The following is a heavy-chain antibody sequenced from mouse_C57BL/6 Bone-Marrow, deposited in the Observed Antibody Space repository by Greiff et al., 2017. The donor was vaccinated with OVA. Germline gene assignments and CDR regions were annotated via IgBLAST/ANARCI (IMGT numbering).Heavy chain of an antibody. J-gene: IGHJ4*01. CDR2: IRSKSNNYAT. V-gene: IGHV10-1*01. Sequence: VPLVESGGGLVQPPGSLQLSCAASGFSFNTSAMNWVRQAPGKGLEWVARIRSKSNNYATYYADSVKDRFTISRDDSESMLYLQMNNLKTEDTAMYYCVRRGLLRSYYAMDYWGQGTSVTVSS. D-gene: IGHD1-1*01. CDR3: VRRGLLRSYYAMDY. CDR1: GFSFNTSA.